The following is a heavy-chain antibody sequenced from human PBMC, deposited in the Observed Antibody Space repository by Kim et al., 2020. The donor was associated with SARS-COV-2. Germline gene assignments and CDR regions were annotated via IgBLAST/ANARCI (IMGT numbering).Heavy chain of an antibody. CDR3: ARDSVHSSSGSRRSYYYYGMDV. Sequence: SVKVSCKASGGTFSSYAISWVRQAPGQGLEWMGGIIPIFGTANYAQKFQGRVTITADESTSTAYMELSSLRSEDTAVYYCARDSVHSSSGSRRSYYYYGMDVWGQGTTVTVSS. V-gene: IGHV1-69*13. J-gene: IGHJ6*02. CDR1: GGTFSSYA. CDR2: IIPIFGTA. D-gene: IGHD6-6*01.